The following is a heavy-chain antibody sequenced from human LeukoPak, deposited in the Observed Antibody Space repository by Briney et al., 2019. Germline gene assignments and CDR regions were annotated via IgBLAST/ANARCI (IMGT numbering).Heavy chain of an antibody. J-gene: IGHJ4*02. CDR2: ISHDGSYK. Sequence: GGSLRLSCAASGFTFSNYAMHWVRQAPGKGLEWVAVISHDGSYKYYADSVKGRFTISRDNSKNTMYLHVNSLRLEDTAVYYCARDSDTFGALDYWGQGTPVTVSS. CDR1: GFTFSNYA. V-gene: IGHV3-30*04. D-gene: IGHD3-10*01. CDR3: ARDSDTFGALDY.